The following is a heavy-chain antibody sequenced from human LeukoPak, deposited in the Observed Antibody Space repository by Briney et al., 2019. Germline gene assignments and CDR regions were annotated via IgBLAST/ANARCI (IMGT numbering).Heavy chain of an antibody. CDR2: INHSGST. V-gene: IGHV4-34*01. J-gene: IGHJ5*01. Sequence: SETLSLTCAVYGGSFSGYYWSWIRQPPGKGLEWIGEINHSGSTNYNPSLKSRVTISVDTSKNQFSLKLSSVTAADTAVYYCARVRVVRDQYNWFDSWGQGILVTVSS. CDR1: GGSFSGYY. CDR3: ARVRVVRDQYNWFDS. D-gene: IGHD3-10*01.